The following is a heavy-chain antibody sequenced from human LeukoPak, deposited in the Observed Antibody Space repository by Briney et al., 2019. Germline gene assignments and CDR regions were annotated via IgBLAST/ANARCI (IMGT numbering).Heavy chain of an antibody. CDR2: IWYDGSNK. CDR1: GFTFRNYA. V-gene: IGHV3-33*08. CDR3: ARDSTSSGWYGGDY. Sequence: GGSLRLSCAASGFTFRNYAMHWVRQAPGKGLEWVAVIWYDGSNKYYADSVKGRFTISRDNSKNTLYLQMNSLRAEDTAVYYCARDSTSSGWYGGDYWGQGTLVTVSS. J-gene: IGHJ4*02. D-gene: IGHD6-19*01.